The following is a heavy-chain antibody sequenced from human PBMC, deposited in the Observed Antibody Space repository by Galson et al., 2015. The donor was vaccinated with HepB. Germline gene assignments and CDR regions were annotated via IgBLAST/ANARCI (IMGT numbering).Heavy chain of an antibody. D-gene: IGHD6-19*01. CDR2: IKQDGSEK. CDR3: ARDGVGGWLGNMDV. V-gene: IGHV3-7*01. CDR1: GFTFSSYW. J-gene: IGHJ6*02. Sequence: SLRLSCAASGFTFSSYWMSWVRQAPGKGLEWVANIKQDGSEKYYVDSVKGRFTISRDNAKNSLYLQMNSLRDDDTAVYYCARDGVGGWLGNMDVWGQGTTVTVSS.